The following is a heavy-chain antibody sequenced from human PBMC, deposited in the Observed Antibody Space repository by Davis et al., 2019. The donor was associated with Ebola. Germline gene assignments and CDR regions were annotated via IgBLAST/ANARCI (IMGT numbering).Heavy chain of an antibody. J-gene: IGHJ6*04. CDR1: GFSSRSYW. V-gene: IGHV3-7*01. D-gene: IGHD2-8*01. CDR2: IKEDGSEK. Sequence: PGGSLRLSCAASGFSSRSYWMTWVRQAPGKGLEWVANIKEDGSEKAYLDSVKGRFSISRDNAKTSLYLQMNSLRADDTAVYYCAREGATNTDYYYGIDVWGKGTTVTVSS. CDR3: AREGATNTDYYYGIDV.